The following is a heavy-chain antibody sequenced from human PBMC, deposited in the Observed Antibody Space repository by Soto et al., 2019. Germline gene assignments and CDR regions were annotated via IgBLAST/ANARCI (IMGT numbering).Heavy chain of an antibody. CDR2: ITPVFGTA. CDR1: ADTFNSYS. Sequence: QVQLVQSGAEVKKPGSSVKGSCKASADTFNSYSLSWLRQAPGQRLEWMGGITPVFGTADYAQSFEDRLTITADDSTSTVYMELSSLRSDDTAVYYCARSLEGTTVTNWFDPWGQGALVTVSS. CDR3: ARSLEGTTVTNWFDP. V-gene: IGHV1-69*01. D-gene: IGHD4-17*01. J-gene: IGHJ5*02.